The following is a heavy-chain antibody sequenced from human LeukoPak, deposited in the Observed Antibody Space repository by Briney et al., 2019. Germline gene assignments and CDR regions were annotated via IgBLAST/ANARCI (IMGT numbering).Heavy chain of an antibody. Sequence: GGSLRLSCAASGFTFSSYAMSWVRQAPGKGLEWVAVISYDGSNKYYADSVKGRFTISRDNSKNTLYLQMNSPRAEDTAVYYCARDMGATTLGAFDIWGQGTMVTVSS. CDR3: ARDMGATTLGAFDI. CDR1: GFTFSSYA. J-gene: IGHJ3*02. CDR2: ISYDGSNK. D-gene: IGHD1-26*01. V-gene: IGHV3-30-3*01.